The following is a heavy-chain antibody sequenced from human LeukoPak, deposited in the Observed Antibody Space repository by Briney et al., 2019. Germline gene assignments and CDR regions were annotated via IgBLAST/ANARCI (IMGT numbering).Heavy chain of an antibody. D-gene: IGHD3-22*01. CDR1: GGSISSSSYY. CDR2: IYYRGNT. Sequence: SETLSLTCTVSGGSISSSSYYWGWIRQPPWKGLEWIGGIYYRGNTYYNPSLKSRVTISVDTSKNQFSLKLSSVTAADTAVYYCAREGSITMVVVPIAGYFDYWGQGTLVTVSS. CDR3: AREGSITMVVVPIAGYFDY. V-gene: IGHV4-39*07. J-gene: IGHJ4*02.